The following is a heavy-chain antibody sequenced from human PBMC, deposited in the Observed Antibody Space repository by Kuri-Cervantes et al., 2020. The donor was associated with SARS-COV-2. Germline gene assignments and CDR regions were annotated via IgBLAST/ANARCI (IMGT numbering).Heavy chain of an antibody. CDR3: ARDRGPQAMFDP. Sequence: ASVKVSCKASGYTFTGYLIHWVRQAPGQGLEWMGWINPNSGGTNYAQKFQGRVTMTRDTSISTAYMELSRLRSDDTAVYYCARDRGPQAMFDPWGQGTLVTVSS. CDR1: GYTFTGYL. CDR2: INPNSGGT. V-gene: IGHV1-2*02. J-gene: IGHJ5*02.